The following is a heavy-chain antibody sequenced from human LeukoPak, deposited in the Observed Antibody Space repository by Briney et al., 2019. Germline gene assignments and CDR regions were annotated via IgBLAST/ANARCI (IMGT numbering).Heavy chain of an antibody. CDR1: GFTVSSNY. D-gene: IGHD6-13*01. CDR2: IYIGGST. J-gene: IGHJ4*02. CDR3: AREGGQLVRGDY. V-gene: IGHV3-53*05. Sequence: GGSLRLSCAASGFTVSSNYMSWVRQAPGKGLEWLAIIYIGGSTYYADSVKGRFTISRDNSKNTLYLQMNSLRAEDTAVYYCAREGGQLVRGDYWGQGTLVTVSS.